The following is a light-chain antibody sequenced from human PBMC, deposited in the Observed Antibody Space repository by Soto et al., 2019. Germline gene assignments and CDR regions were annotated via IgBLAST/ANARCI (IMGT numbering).Light chain of an antibody. CDR3: SSYAGSNNLGV. CDR1: GSDVGGYNY. CDR2: EVS. V-gene: IGLV2-8*01. J-gene: IGLJ2*01. Sequence: QSALTQPPSASGSPGQSVTISCTGTGSDVGGYNYVSWYQQYPGKAPKLMIYEVSKRPSGVPDRFSGSKSGNTASLTVSGLQAEDEADYYCSSYAGSNNLGVFGGGTKLTVL.